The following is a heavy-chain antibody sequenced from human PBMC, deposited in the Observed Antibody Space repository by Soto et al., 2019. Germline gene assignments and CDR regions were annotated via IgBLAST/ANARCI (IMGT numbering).Heavy chain of an antibody. CDR3: ARAFCSGGTCYDY. Sequence: ASVKVSCKASGYSFTSYGITWVRQAPGQRLEWMGWISPYNDETNYAHRLQDRVTMTTDTSTTIAYMELRSLRSDDTAIYYCARAFCSGGTCYDYWGQ. CDR2: ISPYNDET. J-gene: IGHJ4*02. D-gene: IGHD2-15*01. CDR1: GYSFTSYG. V-gene: IGHV1-18*01.